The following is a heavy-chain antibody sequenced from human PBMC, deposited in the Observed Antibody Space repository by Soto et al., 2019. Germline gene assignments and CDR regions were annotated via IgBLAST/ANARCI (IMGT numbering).Heavy chain of an antibody. Sequence: PGGSLRLSCAASGFTFSSYEMNWVRQAPGKGLEWVSYISSSGSTIFYADSVKGRFTISRDNAKNSLYLQMNSLRAEDTAVYYCARDSLPQRYDYWGQGTLVTVSS. CDR3: ARDSLPQRYDY. V-gene: IGHV3-48*03. CDR2: ISSSGSTI. D-gene: IGHD3-9*01. J-gene: IGHJ4*02. CDR1: GFTFSSYE.